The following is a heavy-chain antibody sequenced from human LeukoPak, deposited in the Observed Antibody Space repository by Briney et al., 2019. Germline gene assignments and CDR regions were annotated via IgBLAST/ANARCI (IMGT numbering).Heavy chain of an antibody. CDR2: IGGSGSST. Sequence: GGSLRLPCAASGFTFSNYGMSWVRQAPGKGLEWVSDIGGSGSSTYYSDSVKGRFTISRDNSKNTLYLQMNILRAEDTAVYYCAKGADYEPYYYYYYMDVWGKGTTVTISS. V-gene: IGHV3-23*01. CDR3: AKGADYEPYYYYYYMDV. CDR1: GFTFSNYG. J-gene: IGHJ6*03. D-gene: IGHD4-17*01.